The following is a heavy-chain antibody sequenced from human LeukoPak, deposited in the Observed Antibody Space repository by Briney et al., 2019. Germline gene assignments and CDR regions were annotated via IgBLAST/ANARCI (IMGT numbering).Heavy chain of an antibody. Sequence: SETLSLTCTVSGGSISSGGYYWSWIRQHPGKGLEWIGYIYYGGSTYYNPSLKSRVTISVDTSKSQFSLKLSSVTAADTAVYYCARDKAQSYDSSEESAFDIWGQGTMVTVSS. V-gene: IGHV4-31*03. CDR2: IYYGGST. CDR3: ARDKAQSYDSSEESAFDI. CDR1: GGSISSGGYY. J-gene: IGHJ3*02. D-gene: IGHD3-22*01.